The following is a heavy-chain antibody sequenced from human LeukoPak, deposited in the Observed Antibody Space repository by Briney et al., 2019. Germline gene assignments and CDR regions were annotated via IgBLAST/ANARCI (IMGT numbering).Heavy chain of an antibody. CDR1: GFTFSSYW. CDR2: IKQDGSEK. Sequence: GGSLRLSCAASGFTFSSYWMSWVRQAPGKGLEWVANIKQDGSEKYYVDSVKGRFTISRDNAKNSLYLQMNSLRAEDTAVYYCARDLYYYDSSGYSYYYYYYMDIWGQGTLVTVSS. CDR3: ARDLYYYDSSGYSYYYYYYMDI. J-gene: IGHJ6*03. V-gene: IGHV3-7*01. D-gene: IGHD3-22*01.